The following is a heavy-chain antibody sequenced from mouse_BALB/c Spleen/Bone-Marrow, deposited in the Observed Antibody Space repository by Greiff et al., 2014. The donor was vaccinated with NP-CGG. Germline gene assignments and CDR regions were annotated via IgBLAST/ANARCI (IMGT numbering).Heavy chain of an antibody. CDR1: GFSLTNYG. CDR2: IWADGST. J-gene: IGHJ4*01. D-gene: IGHD1-2*01. Sequence: VMLVESGPGLVAPSQSLSITCTVSGFSLTNYGVHWVRQPPGKGLEWLGVIWADGSTXXXXXXXXXXXXXXNNSKSQVFFKMNSLQTDDTAMYYCARITTATGAMDYWGQGTSVTVSS. CDR3: ARITTATGAMDY. V-gene: IGHV2-9*02.